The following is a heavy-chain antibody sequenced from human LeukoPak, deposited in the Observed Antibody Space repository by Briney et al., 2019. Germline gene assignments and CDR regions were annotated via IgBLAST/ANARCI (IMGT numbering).Heavy chain of an antibody. CDR1: GFTFSSYA. V-gene: IGHV3-23*01. Sequence: PGGSLRLSCGASGFTFSSYAMSWVRQAPGKGLEWVSAISGSGGITYYADSVKGRFTISRDNSKNTLYLQMNSLRAEDTAVYYCAKGGYDYVWGSYDYWGQGTLVTVSS. CDR3: AKGGYDYVWGSYDY. D-gene: IGHD3-16*01. CDR2: ISGSGGIT. J-gene: IGHJ4*02.